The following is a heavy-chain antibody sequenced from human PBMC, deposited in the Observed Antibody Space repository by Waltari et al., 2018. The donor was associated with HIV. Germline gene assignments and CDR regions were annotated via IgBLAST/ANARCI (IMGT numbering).Heavy chain of an antibody. D-gene: IGHD3-10*02. V-gene: IGHV2-70*01. CDR3: ARVKYFYVSREYFFDY. CDR1: GFSLSTTGMC. CDR2: IDWADDK. Sequence: QVTLRESGPALVKPTQTLTLTCTSAGFSLSTTGMCVSWIRQPPGKALEWLALIDWADDKYYSTSLRSRLTISKDTTKNQAVLTVTNLDPMDTGTYYCARVKYFYVSREYFFDYWGQGIMVTVSS. J-gene: IGHJ4*02.